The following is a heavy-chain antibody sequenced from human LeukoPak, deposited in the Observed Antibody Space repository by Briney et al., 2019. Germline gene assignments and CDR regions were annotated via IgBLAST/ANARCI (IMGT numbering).Heavy chain of an antibody. V-gene: IGHV1-18*01. CDR3: ARWGPVTTATRVYYYYGMDV. J-gene: IGHJ6*02. CDR2: ITTYNGNT. D-gene: IGHD4-17*01. Sequence: ASVKVSCKAPGYSFISYGISWARQAPGQGLEWMGWITTYNGNTKYAQNLQGRVTMTTVTSSSTAYMELRSLRSDDTAVYYCARWGPVTTATRVYYYYGMDVWGQGTTVTVSS. CDR1: GYSFISYG.